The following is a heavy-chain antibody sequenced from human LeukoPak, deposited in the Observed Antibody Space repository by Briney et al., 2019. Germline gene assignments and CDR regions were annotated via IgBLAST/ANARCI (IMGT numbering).Heavy chain of an antibody. CDR2: INPNSGGT. Sequence: ASVKVSCKASGYTFTGYYMHWVRQAPGQGLEWMGWINPNSGGTNYAQKFQGRVTMTRDTSISTAYMELSRLRSDDTAVYYCARVKLITMIVVVISSGLDYWGQGTLVTVSS. D-gene: IGHD3-22*01. J-gene: IGHJ4*02. CDR3: ARVKLITMIVVVISSGLDY. V-gene: IGHV1-2*02. CDR1: GYTFTGYY.